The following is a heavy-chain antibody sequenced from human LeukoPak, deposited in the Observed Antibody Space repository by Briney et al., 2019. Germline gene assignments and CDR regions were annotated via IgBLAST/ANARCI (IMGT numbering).Heavy chain of an antibody. CDR2: INPSGGST. CDR3: ATETRCSSTSCYLLGIMDV. V-gene: IGHV1-46*01. J-gene: IGHJ6*04. Sequence: ASVKVSCKASGYTFTSYYMHWVRQAPGQGLEWMGIINPSGGSTSYAQKFQGRVTMTRDTSTSTVYMELSSLRSEDTAVYYCATETRCSSTSCYLLGIMDVWGKGTTVTVSS. D-gene: IGHD2-2*01. CDR1: GYTFTSYY.